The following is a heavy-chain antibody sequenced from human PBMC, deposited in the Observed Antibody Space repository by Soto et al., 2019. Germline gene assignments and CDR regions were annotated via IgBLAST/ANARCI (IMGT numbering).Heavy chain of an antibody. D-gene: IGHD3-16*01. Sequence: SETLSLTCTVSGYSISSGYHWAWIRQPPGKGLEWLGSVHYSGNTYYNPSLKSRLTISVDKSKNQFSLNLSSVTAADTAVYYCARLDRLVAGGRLFDSWGQGTLVTVSS. CDR3: ARLDRLVAGGRLFDS. J-gene: IGHJ5*01. CDR2: VHYSGNT. CDR1: GYSISSGYH. V-gene: IGHV4-38-2*02.